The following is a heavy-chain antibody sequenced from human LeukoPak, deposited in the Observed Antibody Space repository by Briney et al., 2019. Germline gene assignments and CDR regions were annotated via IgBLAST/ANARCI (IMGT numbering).Heavy chain of an antibody. CDR3: AKGARYSGSYGREYYFDY. V-gene: IGHV3-53*01. CDR2: IYSGGST. CDR1: GFTVSSNY. Sequence: GGSLRLSCAASGFTVSSNYMSWVRQAPGKGLEWVSVIYSGGSTYYADSVKGRFTISRDNSKNTLYLQMNSLRAEDTAVYYCAKGARYSGSYGREYYFDYWGQGTLVTVSS. D-gene: IGHD1-26*01. J-gene: IGHJ4*02.